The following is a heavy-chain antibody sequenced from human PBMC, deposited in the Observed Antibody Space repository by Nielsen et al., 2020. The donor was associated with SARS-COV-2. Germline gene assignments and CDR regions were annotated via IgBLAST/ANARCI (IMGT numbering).Heavy chain of an antibody. CDR2: INGGDGNT. CDR1: GYTFSHYS. CDR3: ASRIVAALDF. J-gene: IGHJ4*02. Sequence: ASVKVSCKASGYTFSHYSLHWVRQAPGQGLQWMGWINGGDGNTKYSQEFQGRLTITRDTSASTVYMALSSLRSEDTAIYYCASRIVAALDFWGQGTLLAVSS. D-gene: IGHD1-26*01. V-gene: IGHV1-3*01.